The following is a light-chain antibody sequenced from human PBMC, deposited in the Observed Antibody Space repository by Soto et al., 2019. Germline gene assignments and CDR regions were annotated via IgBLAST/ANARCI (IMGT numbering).Light chain of an antibody. Sequence: EIVLTQSPATLSLSPGERATLSCRASQSVSSYLAWYQQKPGQAPRLLIYDASNRATGIPARFSGSGSGTNFTITISRLEPEDFAVYYCQQRSNWPTFGGGTKVEIK. CDR2: DAS. J-gene: IGKJ4*01. CDR3: QQRSNWPT. V-gene: IGKV3-11*01. CDR1: QSVSSY.